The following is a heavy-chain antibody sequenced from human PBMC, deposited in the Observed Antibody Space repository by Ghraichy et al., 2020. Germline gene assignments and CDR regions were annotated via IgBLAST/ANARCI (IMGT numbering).Heavy chain of an antibody. CDR3: ARDRAAIPDAFDI. D-gene: IGHD2-2*01. V-gene: IGHV3-21*01. Sequence: GGSLRLSCAASGFAFSTYSMNWVRQAPGKGLEWVSSISSSSSYIYYAVSVKGRFTISRDNAKNSLYLQMNSLRAEDTAVYYCARDRAAIPDAFDIWGQGTMVTVSS. CDR1: GFAFSTYS. CDR2: ISSSSSYI. J-gene: IGHJ3*02.